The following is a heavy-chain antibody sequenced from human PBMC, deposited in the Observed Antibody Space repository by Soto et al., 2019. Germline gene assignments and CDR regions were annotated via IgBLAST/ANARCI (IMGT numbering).Heavy chain of an antibody. CDR3: ARQRRGGYWFDP. J-gene: IGHJ5*02. V-gene: IGHV4-30-4*01. CDR2: IYYTETT. CDR1: GVSVTNGDYY. Sequence: SETLSLTCAVSGVSVTNGDYYWTWMRQSPGKGLEWIGNIYYTETTNCNPSLNSRLSISIDTSRNQFSLQLTSVTAADTAIYYCARQRRGGYWFDPWGQGTLVTVSS.